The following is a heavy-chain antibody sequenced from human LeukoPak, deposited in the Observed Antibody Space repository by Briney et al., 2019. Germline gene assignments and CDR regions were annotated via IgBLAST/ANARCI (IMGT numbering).Heavy chain of an antibody. CDR2: IYYSGST. Sequence: SETLSLTCTVSGGSISSGGYYWSWIRQHPGKGPEWIGYIYYSGSTYYNPSLKSRVTISVDTSKNQFSLKLSSVTAADTAVYYCARVGSSGWYLGYYGMDVWGQGTTVTVSS. CDR3: ARVGSSGWYLGYYGMDV. V-gene: IGHV4-31*03. J-gene: IGHJ6*02. CDR1: GGSISSGGYY. D-gene: IGHD6-19*01.